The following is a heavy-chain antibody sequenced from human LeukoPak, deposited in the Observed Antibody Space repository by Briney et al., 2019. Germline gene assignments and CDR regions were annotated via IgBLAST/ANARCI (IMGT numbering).Heavy chain of an antibody. CDR1: GFTVSSNY. CDR3: AKGQDYYYYGMDV. V-gene: IGHV3-9*01. CDR2: ISWNSGSI. J-gene: IGHJ6*02. Sequence: PGGSLRLSCAASGFTVSSNYMSWVRQAPGKGLEWVSGISWNSGSIGYADSVKGRFTISRDNAKNSLYLQMNSLRAEDTALYYCAKGQDYYYYGMDVWGQGTTVTVSS.